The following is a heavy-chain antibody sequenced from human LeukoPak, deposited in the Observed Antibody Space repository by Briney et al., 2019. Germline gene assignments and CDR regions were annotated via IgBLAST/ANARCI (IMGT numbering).Heavy chain of an antibody. CDR1: GYTFTGYY. V-gene: IGHV1-2*06. CDR3: ARVSGSYYNGPFDY. J-gene: IGHJ4*02. CDR2: INPNSGGT. D-gene: IGHD3-10*01. Sequence: ASVKVSCKASGYTFTGYYIHWVRQAPGQGLEWMGRINPNSGGTNYAQKFQGRVTMTRDTSISTAYMELSRLRSDDTAVYCCARVSGSYYNGPFDYWGQGTLVTVSS.